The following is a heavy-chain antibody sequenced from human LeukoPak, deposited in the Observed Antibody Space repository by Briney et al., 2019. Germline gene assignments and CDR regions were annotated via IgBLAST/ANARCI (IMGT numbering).Heavy chain of an antibody. Sequence: GGSLRLSCAASGFTFSSYGMHWVRQAPGKGLEWVAVISYDGSNKYYADSVKGRFTISRDNSKNTLYLQMNSLRAEDTAVYYCAKDLNSYDFWSGYYSWYYYHGMDVWGQGTTVTVSS. CDR2: ISYDGSNK. CDR3: AKDLNSYDFWSGYYSWYYYHGMDV. V-gene: IGHV3-30*18. J-gene: IGHJ6*02. CDR1: GFTFSSYG. D-gene: IGHD3-3*01.